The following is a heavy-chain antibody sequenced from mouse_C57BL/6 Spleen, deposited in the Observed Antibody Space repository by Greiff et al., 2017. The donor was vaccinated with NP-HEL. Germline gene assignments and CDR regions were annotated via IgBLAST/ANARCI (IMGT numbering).Heavy chain of an antibody. V-gene: IGHV1-15*01. J-gene: IGHJ2*01. CDR1: GYTFTDYE. CDR2: IDPETGGT. Sequence: QVQLQQSGAELVRPGASVTLSCKASGYTFTDYEMHWVKQTPVHGLEWIGAIDPETGGTAYNQKFKGKAILTADKSSSTAYMELRSLTSADSAVYYCTRYYGSTYCDYWGQGTTRTVSS. D-gene: IGHD1-1*01. CDR3: TRYYGSTYCDY.